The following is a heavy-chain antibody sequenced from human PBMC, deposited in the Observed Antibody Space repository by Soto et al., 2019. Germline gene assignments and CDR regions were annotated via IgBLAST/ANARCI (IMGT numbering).Heavy chain of an antibody. J-gene: IGHJ4*02. D-gene: IGHD6-19*01. CDR1: GFSLSTSGVG. CDR3: AHRRGWGYYFDY. CDR2: IYWDDDK. V-gene: IGHV2-5*02. Sequence: QITLKESGPTLVKPTQTLTLTCTFSGFSLSTSGVGVGWIRQPPGKALEWLALIYWDDDKRYSPSLKSRLTIXKXXSKTQVVLTMTNMDPVDTATYYCAHRRGWGYYFDYWGQGTLVTVSS.